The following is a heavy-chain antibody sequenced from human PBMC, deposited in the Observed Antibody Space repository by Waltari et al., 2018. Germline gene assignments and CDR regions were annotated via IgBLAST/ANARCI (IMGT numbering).Heavy chain of an antibody. Sequence: EVQLLESGGGLVQPGGSLRLSCAASGFTFSSYAMSWVRQAPGKGLEWVSAIRGSGGSTYYADSVKGRFTISRDNSKNTLYLQMNSLRAEDTAVYYCAKSIVGATGRDYWGQGTLVTVSS. CDR2: IRGSGGST. CDR3: AKSIVGATGRDY. CDR1: GFTFSSYA. D-gene: IGHD1-26*01. V-gene: IGHV3-23*01. J-gene: IGHJ4*02.